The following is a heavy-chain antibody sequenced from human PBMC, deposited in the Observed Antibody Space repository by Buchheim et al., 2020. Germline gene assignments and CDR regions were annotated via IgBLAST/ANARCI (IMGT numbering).Heavy chain of an antibody. Sequence: EVQLVESGGGLVQPGGSLRLSCAASGFTFTPYWMHWVRQAPGKGLEWVANIKQDGSEKFYVDSVKGRFTISRDNAKNSLYLQMNSLRAEDTAVYYCARDDDGSYNYWGQGTL. CDR2: IKQDGSEK. V-gene: IGHV3-7*01. CDR1: GFTFTPYW. J-gene: IGHJ4*02. CDR3: ARDDDGSYNY. D-gene: IGHD1-26*01.